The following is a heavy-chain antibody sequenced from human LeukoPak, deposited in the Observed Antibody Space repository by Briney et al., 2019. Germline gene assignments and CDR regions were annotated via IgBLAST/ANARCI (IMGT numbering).Heavy chain of an antibody. CDR1: GFTLRNYG. J-gene: IGHJ6*03. D-gene: IGHD2-8*02. Sequence: GGSLRLSCAASGFTLRNYGMHWVRQATGKGLEWVSFIWSDGNNRFYADSVKGRFTISRDNSKNMLYLQMDTLRAEDTALYYCAKDPGASVSGFYMDVWGKGTTVIVSS. V-gene: IGHV3-30*02. CDR3: AKDPGASVSGFYMDV. CDR2: IWSDGNNR.